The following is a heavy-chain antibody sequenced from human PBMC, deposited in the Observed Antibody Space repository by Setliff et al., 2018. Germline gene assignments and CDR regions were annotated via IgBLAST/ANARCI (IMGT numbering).Heavy chain of an antibody. CDR2: ISPYNADT. J-gene: IGHJ2*01. D-gene: IGHD6-13*01. Sequence: GASVKVSCKASGYTFINYGISWVRQAPGQGLEWMGWISPYNADTNYAQKLQDRVTMTTDTSTGTAYMELRSLKSDDTAVYFCARYTSIWNPSRWHFDLWGRGTLVTVSS. CDR1: GYTFINYG. V-gene: IGHV1-18*01. CDR3: ARYTSIWNPSRWHFDL.